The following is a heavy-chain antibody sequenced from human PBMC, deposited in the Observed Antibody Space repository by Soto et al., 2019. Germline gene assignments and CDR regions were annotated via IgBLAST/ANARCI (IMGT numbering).Heavy chain of an antibody. Sequence: QVQLVESGGCLIKPGGSLRLSCAMSGFTFSDYYMSWIRQAPGKGLEFVSYISPKGTYRTYADSVKGRFTISRDNAKNSLYLQVNSLRAEDTAVYYCSRGGGGGLFDLWGQGTFVTVSS. J-gene: IGHJ5*02. CDR3: SRGGGGGLFDL. CDR2: ISPKGTYR. CDR1: GFTFSDYY. D-gene: IGHD2-21*01. V-gene: IGHV3-11*06.